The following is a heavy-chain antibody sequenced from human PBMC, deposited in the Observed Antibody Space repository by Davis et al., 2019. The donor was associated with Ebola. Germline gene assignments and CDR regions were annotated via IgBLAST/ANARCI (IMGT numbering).Heavy chain of an antibody. V-gene: IGHV1-69*13. CDR1: GYTFTSYD. Sequence: SVKVSCKASGYTFTSYDINWVRQATGQGLEWMGGIIPIFGTANYAQKFQGRVTITADESTSTAYMELSSLRSEDTAVYYCARTYYDFWSGYRYYYYGMDVWGQGTTVTVSS. CDR3: ARTYYDFWSGYRYYYYGMDV. D-gene: IGHD3-3*01. CDR2: IIPIFGTA. J-gene: IGHJ6*02.